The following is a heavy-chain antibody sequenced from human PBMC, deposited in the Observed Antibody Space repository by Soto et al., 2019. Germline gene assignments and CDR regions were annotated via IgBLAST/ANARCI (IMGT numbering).Heavy chain of an antibody. J-gene: IGHJ4*02. CDR3: ARGRKGGNSADFGY. CDR2: IYHSGST. Sequence: SETLSLTCAVSGGSISSGGYSWSWIRQPPGKGLEWIGYIYHSGSTYYNPSLKSRVTISVDRSKNQFSLKLSSVTAADTAVYYCARGRKGGNSADFGYWGQGTLVTVSS. D-gene: IGHD2-21*02. CDR1: GGSISSGGYS. V-gene: IGHV4-30-2*01.